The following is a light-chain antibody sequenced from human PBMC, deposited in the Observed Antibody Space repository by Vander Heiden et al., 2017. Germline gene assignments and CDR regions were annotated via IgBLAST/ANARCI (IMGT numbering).Light chain of an antibody. CDR1: KLGDKY. CDR2: QDN. CDR3: QTYDNRHVV. Sequence: SYELTQPPSVSVSPGQTANTPFSGDKLGDKYTSWYQQRPGQSPVLVIYQDNKRPSGIPERISGSNSGNTATLTISGTQAMDEADYYCQTYDNRHVVFGGGTTLTVL. J-gene: IGLJ2*01. V-gene: IGLV3-1*01.